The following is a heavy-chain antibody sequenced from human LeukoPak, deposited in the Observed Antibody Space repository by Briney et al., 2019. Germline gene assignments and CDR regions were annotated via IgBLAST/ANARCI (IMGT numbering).Heavy chain of an antibody. D-gene: IGHD6-13*01. CDR3: ARGNRSSWYDNYYYYMDV. Sequence: ASVKVSCKASGYTFTSYDINWVRQATGQGLEWMGWMNPNSGNTGYAQKFQGRVTMTRNTSISTAYMELSSLRSEDTAVYYCARGNRSSWYDNYYYYMDVWGKGTTVTVSS. CDR2: MNPNSGNT. CDR1: GYTFTSYD. J-gene: IGHJ6*03. V-gene: IGHV1-8*01.